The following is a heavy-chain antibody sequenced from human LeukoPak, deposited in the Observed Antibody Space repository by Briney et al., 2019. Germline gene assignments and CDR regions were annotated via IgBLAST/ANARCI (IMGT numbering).Heavy chain of an antibody. CDR2: INWNGGST. J-gene: IGHJ5*02. CDR1: GFTFDDYG. Sequence: PGGSLRLSCAASGFTFDDYGMSWVRQAPGKGLEWVSGINWNGGSTGYADSVKGRFTISRDNAKNSLYLQMNSLRAEDTALYYCAGDGRYYDFWSGYYFSNWFDPWGQGTLVTVSS. D-gene: IGHD3-3*01. V-gene: IGHV3-20*04. CDR3: AGDGRYYDFWSGYYFSNWFDP.